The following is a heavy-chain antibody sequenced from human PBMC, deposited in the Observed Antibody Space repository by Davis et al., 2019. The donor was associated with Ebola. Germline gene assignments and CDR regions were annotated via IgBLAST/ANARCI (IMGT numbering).Heavy chain of an antibody. D-gene: IGHD6-13*01. CDR2: MNPNSGNT. CDR3: ARAPRSSSWYDYYYGMDV. CDR1: GYTFTSYD. Sequence: AASVKVSCKASGYTFTSYDINWVRQATGQGLEWMGWMNPNSGNTGYAQKFQGRVTMTRDTSTSTVYMELRSLRSDDTAVCYCARAPRSSSWYDYYYGMDVWGQGTTVTVSS. J-gene: IGHJ6*02. V-gene: IGHV1-8*01.